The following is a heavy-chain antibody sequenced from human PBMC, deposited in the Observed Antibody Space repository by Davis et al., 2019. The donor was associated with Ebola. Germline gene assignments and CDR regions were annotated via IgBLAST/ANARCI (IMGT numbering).Heavy chain of an antibody. Sequence: AASVKVSCKASGGTFSSYTISWVRQAPGQGLEWMGGIIPIFRTANYAQKFQGRVTINADESMELRSLRSDDTAVYYCARGGLDYGDSRFDYWGQGTLVTVSS. D-gene: IGHD4-17*01. CDR1: GGTFSSYT. CDR3: ARGGLDYGDSRFDY. V-gene: IGHV1-69*13. CDR2: IIPIFRTA. J-gene: IGHJ4*02.